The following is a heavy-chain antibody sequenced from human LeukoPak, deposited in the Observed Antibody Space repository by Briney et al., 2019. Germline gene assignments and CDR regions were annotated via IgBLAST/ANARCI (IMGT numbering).Heavy chain of an antibody. D-gene: IGHD2-8*01. CDR2: IRSRADSYAT. V-gene: IGHV3-73*01. J-gene: IGHJ4*02. CDR3: TRHYQWD. CDR1: GFTFSGSV. Sequence: GGSLRLSCAASGFTFSGSVIHWVRQASGRGLEWVGRIRSRADSYATEYAASMKGRFTISRDDSKNTAHLQMNSLKTEDTAVYYCTRHYQWDWGQGTLVTVSS.